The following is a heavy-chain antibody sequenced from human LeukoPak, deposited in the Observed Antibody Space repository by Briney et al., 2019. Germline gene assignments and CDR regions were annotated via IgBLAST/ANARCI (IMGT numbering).Heavy chain of an antibody. D-gene: IGHD6-19*01. CDR1: GFTFSSYA. Sequence: GGSLRLSCAASGFTFSSYAMSWVRQAPGKGLEWVSAISGSGGSTYYADSVKGRFTISRDNSKNTLYLQMHSLTAEDTAVYYCAKVLRTGWLFDYWGQGTLVTVSS. CDR2: ISGSGGST. V-gene: IGHV3-23*01. CDR3: AKVLRTGWLFDY. J-gene: IGHJ4*02.